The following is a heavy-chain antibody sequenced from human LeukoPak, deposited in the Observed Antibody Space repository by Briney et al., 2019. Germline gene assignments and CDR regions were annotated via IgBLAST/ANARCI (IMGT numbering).Heavy chain of an antibody. CDR1: GGTISSYY. V-gene: IGHV4-59*01. J-gene: IGHJ4*02. CDR3: ARAGGVGATADY. CDR2: INYSRST. D-gene: IGHD1-26*01. Sequence: AETLTLTCTASGGTISSYYWSWIRQPPGKGLEWIGYINYSRSTNYNPSLESRVTISVDTSKNQFSLKQSSVTASGTAVYYCARAGGVGATADYWGQGTLVTVSS.